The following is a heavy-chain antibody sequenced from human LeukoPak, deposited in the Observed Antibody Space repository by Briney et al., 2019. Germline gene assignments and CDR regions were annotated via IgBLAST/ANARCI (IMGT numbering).Heavy chain of an antibody. V-gene: IGHV3-23*01. CDR3: AILPGYSSSWYEVDY. CDR1: GFTFSSYA. J-gene: IGHJ4*02. CDR2: ISGSGGSK. D-gene: IGHD6-13*01. Sequence: GGSLRLSCAASGFTFSSYAMNWVRQAPGKGLEWVSTISGSGGSKHYADSVEGRFTISRDNSKNTLYLQMNSPRAEDTALYYCAILPGYSSSWYEVDYWGQGTLVTVSS.